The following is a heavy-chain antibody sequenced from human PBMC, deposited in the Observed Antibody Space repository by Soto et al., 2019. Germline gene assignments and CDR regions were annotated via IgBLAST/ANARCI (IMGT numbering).Heavy chain of an antibody. Sequence: QVQLQQWGAGLLKPSETLSLTCAVYGGSFSGYYWSWIRQPPGKGLEWIGEINHSGRTNYNPSLESRVTISVDTSKSQFSLKLSSVTAADTAVYYCASRRGQAWFDPWGQGTLVTVSS. CDR1: GGSFSGYY. V-gene: IGHV4-34*01. CDR2: INHSGRT. CDR3: ASRRGQAWFDP. J-gene: IGHJ5*02. D-gene: IGHD3-16*01.